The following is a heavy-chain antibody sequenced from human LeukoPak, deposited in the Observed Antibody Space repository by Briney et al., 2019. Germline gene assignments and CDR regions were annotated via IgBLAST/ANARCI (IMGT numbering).Heavy chain of an antibody. CDR2: ISAYNGNT. D-gene: IGHD6-19*01. Sequence: ASVKVSCKASGYTLTTYAFSWVRQAPGQGLEWMGWISAYNGNTNYAQKLQGRVTMTTDTSTSTAYMELRSLRSDDTAVYYCARASSAVAAAVTNFDYWGPGTLVTVSS. CDR1: GYTLTTYA. J-gene: IGHJ4*02. V-gene: IGHV1-18*01. CDR3: ARASSAVAAAVTNFDY.